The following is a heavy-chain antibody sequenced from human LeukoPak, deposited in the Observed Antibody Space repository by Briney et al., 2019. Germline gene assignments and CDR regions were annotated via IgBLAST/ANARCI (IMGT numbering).Heavy chain of an antibody. J-gene: IGHJ4*02. D-gene: IGHD6-13*01. CDR1: GGSISSSSYY. CDR3: ARKLYSSSWYEAYFDY. CDR2: IYYSGST. V-gene: IGHV4-39*07. Sequence: SETLSLTCTVSGGSISSSSYYWGGIRQPPGKGLEWIGSIYYSGSTYYNPSLKSRVTISVDTSKNQFSLKLSSVTAADTAVYYCARKLYSSSWYEAYFDYWGQGTLVTVSS.